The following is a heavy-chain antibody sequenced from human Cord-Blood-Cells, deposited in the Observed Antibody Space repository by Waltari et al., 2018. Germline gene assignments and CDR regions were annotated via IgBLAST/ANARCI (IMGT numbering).Heavy chain of an antibody. CDR2: FDPEDGET. Sequence: QVQLVQSGAEVKKPGASVKVSCKVSGYTLTELSMHCVRQSPGKGLEWMGGFDPEDGETIYAQKFQGRVTMTEDTSTDTAYMELSSLRSEDTAVYYCASAIIYSNYYYYGMDVWGQGTTVTVSS. J-gene: IGHJ6*02. CDR3: ASAIIYSNYYYYGMDV. V-gene: IGHV1-24*01. CDR1: GYTLTELS. D-gene: IGHD4-4*01.